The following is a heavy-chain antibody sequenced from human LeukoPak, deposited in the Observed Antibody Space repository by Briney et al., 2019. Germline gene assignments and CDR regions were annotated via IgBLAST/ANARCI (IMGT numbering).Heavy chain of an antibody. CDR3: ARDLGNWNDRWFDP. CDR1: GYTFTIYA. Sequence: ASVKVSCKASGYTFTIYAMHWVRQAPGQRLEWMGWINAGNGNTKYSQKFQGRVTITRDTSASTAYMELSSLRSEDTAVYYCARDLGNWNDRWFDPWGQGTLVTVSS. V-gene: IGHV1-3*01. D-gene: IGHD1-20*01. J-gene: IGHJ5*02. CDR2: INAGNGNT.